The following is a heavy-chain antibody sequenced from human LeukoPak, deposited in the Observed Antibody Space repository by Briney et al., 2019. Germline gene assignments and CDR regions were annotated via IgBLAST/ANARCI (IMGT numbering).Heavy chain of an antibody. V-gene: IGHV4-4*07. D-gene: IGHD5-12*01. CDR2: IYTSGST. J-gene: IGHJ6*03. CDR1: GGSISSYY. Sequence: KTSQTLSLTCTVSGGSISSYYWSWIRQPAGKGLEWIGRIYTSGSTNYNPSLKSRVTMSVDTSKNQFSLRLTSVTAADTAVYYCARAESGYSGYRNGHYYYYMDVWGKGTTVTVSS. CDR3: ARAESGYSGYRNGHYYYYMDV.